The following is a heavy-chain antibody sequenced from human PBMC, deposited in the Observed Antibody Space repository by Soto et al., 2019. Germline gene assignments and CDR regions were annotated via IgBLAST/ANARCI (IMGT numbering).Heavy chain of an antibody. Sequence: PTLVNPTQTLTLTCTFSGFSLSTSGMCVSWIRQPPGKALEWLARIDWDDDKYYSTSLKTRLTISKDTSKNQVVLTMTNMDPVDTATYYCARTPLCYYYDSSGYYYGGGVYFDYWGQGTLVTVSS. CDR1: GFSLSTSGMC. V-gene: IGHV2-70*11. J-gene: IGHJ4*02. D-gene: IGHD3-22*01. CDR2: IDWDDDK. CDR3: ARTPLCYYYDSSGYYYGGGVYFDY.